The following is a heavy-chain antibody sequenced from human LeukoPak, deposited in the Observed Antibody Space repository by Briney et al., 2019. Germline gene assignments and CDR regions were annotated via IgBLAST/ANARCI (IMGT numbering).Heavy chain of an antibody. V-gene: IGHV1-69*05. D-gene: IGHD3-3*01. CDR3: ALRFLELKPVVGAFDI. J-gene: IGHJ3*02. CDR1: GGTFSSYA. Sequence: ASVKVSCKASGGTFSSYAISWVRQAPGQGLEWMGRIIPIFGTANYAQKFQGRVTITTDESTSTAYMELSSLRSEDTAVYYCALRFLELKPVVGAFDIWGQGTMVTVSS. CDR2: IIPIFGTA.